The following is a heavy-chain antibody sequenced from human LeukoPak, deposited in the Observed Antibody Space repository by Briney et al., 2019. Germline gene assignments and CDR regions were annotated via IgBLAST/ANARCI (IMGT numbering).Heavy chain of an antibody. CDR2: INPNSGGT. V-gene: IGHV1-2*02. CDR3: AREDSGGSYCFFS. J-gene: IGHJ5*02. Sequence: ASVRVSCKASGYTFTGYYMHWVRQASGQGLEWMGWINPNSGGTNYAQKFQGRVTMTRDTSISTAYMELSRLRSDGTAVYYCAREDSGGSYCFFSWGQGTLVTVSS. CDR1: GYTFTGYY. D-gene: IGHD1-26*01.